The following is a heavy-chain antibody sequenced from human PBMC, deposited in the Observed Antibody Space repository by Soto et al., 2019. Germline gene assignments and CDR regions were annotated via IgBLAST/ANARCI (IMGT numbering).Heavy chain of an antibody. CDR3: AIDLGIGSGPFDA. J-gene: IGHJ3*01. CDR2: IYYSGST. D-gene: IGHD2-2*03. CDR1: GGSISSSSYY. Sequence: PSETLSLTCTVSGGSISSSSYYWGWIRQPPGKGLEWIGSIYYSGSTYYNPSLKSRVTISVDTSKNQFSLKLKSVTAADTAVYYCAIDLGIGSGPFDAWGQGTMVTVSS. V-gene: IGHV4-39*01.